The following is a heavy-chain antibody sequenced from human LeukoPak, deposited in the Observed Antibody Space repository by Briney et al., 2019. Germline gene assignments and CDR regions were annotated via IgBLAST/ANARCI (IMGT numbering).Heavy chain of an antibody. J-gene: IGHJ3*02. V-gene: IGHV1-69*06. CDR1: GGTFSSYA. Sequence: GASVKVSCKASGGTFSSYAISWVRQAPGQGLEWMGGIIPIFGTANYAQKFQGRVTITADKSTSTAYMELSSLRSEDTAVYYCASPRIAAGAAFDIRGQGTMVTVSS. D-gene: IGHD6-13*01. CDR3: ASPRIAAGAAFDI. CDR2: IIPIFGTA.